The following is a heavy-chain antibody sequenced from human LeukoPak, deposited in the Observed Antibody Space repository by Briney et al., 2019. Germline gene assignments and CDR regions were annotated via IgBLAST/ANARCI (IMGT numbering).Heavy chain of an antibody. CDR2: IYYSGRT. J-gene: IGHJ5*02. Sequence: SETLSLTCTVSGGSISSYYWSWIRQPPGKGLEWIGYIYYSGRTNYNPSLKSRVTISVDTSKNQFSLKQSSVTAADTAVYYCARGAIREFDLWGQGTLVTVS. CDR1: GGSISSYY. V-gene: IGHV4-59*01. CDR3: ARGAIREFDL. D-gene: IGHD3-9*01.